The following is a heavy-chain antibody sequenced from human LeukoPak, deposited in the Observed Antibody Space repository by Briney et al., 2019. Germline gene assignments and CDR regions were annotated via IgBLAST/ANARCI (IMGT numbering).Heavy chain of an antibody. D-gene: IGHD3-16*02. J-gene: IGHJ4*02. Sequence: GGSLRLSCTASRFTFSSYGMHWVRQAPDKGLEWVAVISYDGSNKYYADSVKGRFTISRDNSKNTLYLQMNSLRAEDTAVYYYAKVLLRLGELSPFDYWGQGTLVTVSS. CDR1: RFTFSSYG. CDR3: AKVLLRLGELSPFDY. V-gene: IGHV3-30*18. CDR2: ISYDGSNK.